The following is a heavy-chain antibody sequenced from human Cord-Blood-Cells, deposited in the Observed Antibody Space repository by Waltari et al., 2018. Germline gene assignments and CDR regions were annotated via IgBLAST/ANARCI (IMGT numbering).Heavy chain of an antibody. V-gene: IGHV4-34*01. CDR1: GGSISGYS. J-gene: IGHJ4*02. D-gene: IGHD1-26*01. Sequence: QVQLQQWGAGLLKPSETLSPTCAVYGGSISGYSWSWIRQPPGKGLEGIGEMNHRGSTNYNPSLKSRVTISVDTSKNQFSLKLSSVTAADTAVYYCASAPTLWELLFYWGQGTLVTVSS. CDR2: MNHRGST. CDR3: ASAPTLWELLFY.